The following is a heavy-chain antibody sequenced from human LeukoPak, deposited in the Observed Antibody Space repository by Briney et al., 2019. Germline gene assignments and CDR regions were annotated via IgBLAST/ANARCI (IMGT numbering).Heavy chain of an antibody. CDR3: ARLVAVTGPVDYFDT. CDR1: GGSLSGYH. Sequence: PSETLSLTCTVSGGSLSGYHWTWIRQPPGKGLEWIGYIYYSGTTNYNPSLKSRVTMSVDTSNYQFSLKLSSVTAADTAVYYCARLVAVTGPVDYFDTWGQGTLVTVSS. J-gene: IGHJ4*02. D-gene: IGHD6-19*01. CDR2: IYYSGTT. V-gene: IGHV4-59*08.